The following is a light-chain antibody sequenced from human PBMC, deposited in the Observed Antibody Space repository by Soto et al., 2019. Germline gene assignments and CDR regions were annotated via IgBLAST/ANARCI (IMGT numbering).Light chain of an antibody. CDR2: RNN. V-gene: IGLV1-47*01. J-gene: IGLJ7*01. Sequence: QSVLTQPPSTSGTPGQRVTIPCFGSSSNIGGNYVFWYQHLPGTAPKLLIYRNNQRTSGVTDRFSGSKSGTSASLAISGLRAEDEADYYWATWDASLRGNIIFGGGTQLTVL. CDR1: SSNIGGNY. CDR3: ATWDASLRGNII.